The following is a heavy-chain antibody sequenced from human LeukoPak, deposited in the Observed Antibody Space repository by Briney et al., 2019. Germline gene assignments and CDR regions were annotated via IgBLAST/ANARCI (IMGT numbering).Heavy chain of an antibody. J-gene: IGHJ2*01. Sequence: GGSLRLSCAASGFTFTNSALGWVRQAPGKGLEWVSVISGSGLNTYYTDSVKGRFTTSRDNSKNTLSLQMNSLRAEDTAVYYCAKERMRDWYFDLWGRGTLVTVSS. CDR3: AKERMRDWYFDL. CDR1: GFTFTNSA. V-gene: IGHV3-23*01. CDR2: ISGSGLNT. D-gene: IGHD2-15*01.